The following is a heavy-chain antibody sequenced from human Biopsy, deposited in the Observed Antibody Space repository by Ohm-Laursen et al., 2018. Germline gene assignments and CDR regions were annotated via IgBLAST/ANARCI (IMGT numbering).Heavy chain of an antibody. CDR2: NIPILGTG. D-gene: IGHD3-9*01. J-gene: IGHJ1*01. Sequence: SSVKVSCKAFGGTFSNYAISWVRQAPGQGLEWLGGNIPILGTGNYAQKFQGRVTVAADTSTSTATMELRSLRSDDTAVYYCATKLTGYFHHWGQGTLVIVSS. CDR1: GGTFSNYA. CDR3: ATKLTGYFHH. V-gene: IGHV1-69*06.